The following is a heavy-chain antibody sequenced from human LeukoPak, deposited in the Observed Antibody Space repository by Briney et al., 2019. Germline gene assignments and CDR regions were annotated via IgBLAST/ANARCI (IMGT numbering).Heavy chain of an antibody. CDR3: AKDSFGSLSWFDP. D-gene: IGHD1-26*01. J-gene: IGHJ5*02. V-gene: IGHV3-33*06. CDR2: IWYDGSNK. Sequence: GGSLRLSCAASGFTFSSYGMHWVRQAPGKGLEWVAVIWYDGSNKYYADSVKGRFTISRDNSKNTLYLQMNSLRAEDMAVYYCAKDSFGSLSWFDPWGQGTLVTVSS. CDR1: GFTFSSYG.